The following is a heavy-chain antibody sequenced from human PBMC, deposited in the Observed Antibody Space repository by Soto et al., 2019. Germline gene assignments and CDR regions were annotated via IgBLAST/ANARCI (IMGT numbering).Heavy chain of an antibody. D-gene: IGHD3-3*01. CDR2: ISAYNGNT. V-gene: IGHV1-18*01. J-gene: IGHJ1*01. Sequence: VASVKVSCKASGYTFTSYGISWVRQAPGQGLEWMGWISAYNGNTNYAQKLQGRVTMTTDTSTSTAYMELRSLRSDDTAVYYCARGPDFWSESGYFQHWGQGTLVTVSS. CDR1: GYTFTSYG. CDR3: ARGPDFWSESGYFQH.